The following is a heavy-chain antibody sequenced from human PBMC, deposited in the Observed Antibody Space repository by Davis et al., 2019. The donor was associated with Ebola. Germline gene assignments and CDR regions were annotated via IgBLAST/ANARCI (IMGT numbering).Heavy chain of an antibody. D-gene: IGHD1-1*01. CDR2: VYSSGST. Sequence: MPSETLSLTCAVSGGSISSGGYSWSWIRQPPGKRLEWTGFVYSSGSTYYNPSLESRLTMSVDTSKNQFSLKLSSVTAADTAVYYCAIGPWMEGGYGMDVWGKGTTVTVSS. J-gene: IGHJ6*04. CDR3: AIGPWMEGGYGMDV. V-gene: IGHV4-30-4*07. CDR1: GGSISSGGYS.